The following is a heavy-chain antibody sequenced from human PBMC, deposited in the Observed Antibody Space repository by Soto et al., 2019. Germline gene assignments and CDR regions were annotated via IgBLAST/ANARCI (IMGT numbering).Heavy chain of an antibody. D-gene: IGHD2-2*01. CDR1: GFDFSKAW. CDR2: LMSKTDGGTT. J-gene: IGHJ4*02. CDR3: AAGTGRTDFDY. Sequence: EVQLVESGGGLVKPGGSLRLSCAASGFDFSKAWMSWVRQAPGKGLEWVGRLMSKTDGGTTDYAATVKVRFTISRDDSKNTRYLQMSSLKTEDTAVYYCAAGTGRTDFDYWGQGTLVTVSS. V-gene: IGHV3-15*01.